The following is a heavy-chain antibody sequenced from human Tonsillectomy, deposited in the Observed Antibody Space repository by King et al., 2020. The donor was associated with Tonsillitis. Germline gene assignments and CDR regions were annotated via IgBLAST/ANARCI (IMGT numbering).Heavy chain of an antibody. CDR3: ARCGVVARAFDY. V-gene: IGHV2-70*01. J-gene: IGHJ4*02. CDR1: GFSLSTSGMC. CDR2: IDWDDVK. D-gene: IGHD3-22*01. Sequence: VTLKESGPALVKPTQTLTLTCTFSGFSLSTSGMCVSWIRQPPGKALEWLALIDWDDVKYYSTSLKTRLTTSKDTSKNQVVLTMTNMDPVDTATYYCARCGVVARAFDYWGQGTLVTVSS.